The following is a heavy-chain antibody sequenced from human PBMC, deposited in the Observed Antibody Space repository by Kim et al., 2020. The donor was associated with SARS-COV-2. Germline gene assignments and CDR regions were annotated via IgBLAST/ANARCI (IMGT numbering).Heavy chain of an antibody. CDR3: ASTLRIYDSSGYYGY. D-gene: IGHD3-22*01. J-gene: IGHJ4*02. Sequence: QKFQGRVTITADESTSTAYMELSSLRSEDTAVYYCASTLRIYDSSGYYGYWGQGTLVTVSS. V-gene: IGHV1-69*01.